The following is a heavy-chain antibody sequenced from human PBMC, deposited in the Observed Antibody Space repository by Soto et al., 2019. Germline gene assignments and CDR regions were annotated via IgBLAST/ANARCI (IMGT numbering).Heavy chain of an antibody. CDR2: IYHSGGT. CDR1: GGSISSSNW. J-gene: IGHJ4*02. V-gene: IGHV4-4*02. Sequence: QVQLQESGPGLVKPSGTLSLTCAVSGGSISSSNWWSWVRQPPGKGLEWIGEIYHSGGTNYNPSLKSRVTIAVDKSKNQFSLKLSSVTAAGTAVYYCARDLEYSSGGKDYWGQGTLVTVSS. CDR3: ARDLEYSSGGKDY. D-gene: IGHD6-19*01.